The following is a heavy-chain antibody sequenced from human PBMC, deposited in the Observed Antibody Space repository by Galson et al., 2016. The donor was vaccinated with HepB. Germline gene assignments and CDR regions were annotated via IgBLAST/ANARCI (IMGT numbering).Heavy chain of an antibody. V-gene: IGHV4-39*01. CDR2: LYYTGGS. CDR1: GGSLSSSSCY. CDR3: ARIAVTLDYYFDY. D-gene: IGHD4-17*01. J-gene: IGHJ4*02. Sequence: SETLSLTCTVSGGSLSSSSCYWGWIRQPPGKGLEWIGSLYYTGGSDYNPSLKSRVTISVDTSKNQFSLRVSSVTAADTAVDYCARIAVTLDYYFDYWGQGTLVTVSS.